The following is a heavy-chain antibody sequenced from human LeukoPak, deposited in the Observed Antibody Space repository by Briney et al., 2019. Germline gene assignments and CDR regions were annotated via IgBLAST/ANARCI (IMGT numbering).Heavy chain of an antibody. D-gene: IGHD3-9*01. CDR1: GGSISSYY. CDR2: IYYRGST. Sequence: PSETLSLTCTVSGGSISSYYWSWIRQPPGKGPEWIGYIYYRGSTNYKSYLKSRVTISVETSKNQFSLKLSSVTAADAAVYYCARLRGDYYDILTGTFDYWGQGTLVTVSS. CDR3: ARLRGDYYDILTGTFDY. J-gene: IGHJ4*02. V-gene: IGHV4-59*08.